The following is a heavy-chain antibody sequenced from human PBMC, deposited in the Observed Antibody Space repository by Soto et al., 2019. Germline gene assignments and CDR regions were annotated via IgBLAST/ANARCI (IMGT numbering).Heavy chain of an antibody. Sequence: ASVKVSCKASGYTFTGYYMHCVRQAPGQGLEWMGWINPNSGGTNYAQKFQGRVTMTRDTSISTAYMELSRLRSDDTAVYYCARDGFQSSYYYYGMDVWGQGTTVTVSS. CDR1: GYTFTGYY. CDR3: ARDGFQSSYYYYGMDV. CDR2: INPNSGGT. J-gene: IGHJ6*02. V-gene: IGHV1-2*02.